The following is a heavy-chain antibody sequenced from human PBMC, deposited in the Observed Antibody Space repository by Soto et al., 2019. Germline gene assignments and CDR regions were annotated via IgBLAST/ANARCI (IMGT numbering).Heavy chain of an antibody. CDR3: ARDVDYDILTGYLGYYFDY. CDR1: GFTFSSYG. Sequence: QVQLVESGGGVVQPGRSLRLSCAASGFTFSSYGMHWVRQAPGKGLEWVAVIWYDGSNKYYAESVNGRFTISRDNSKNTLYLKMNSLRADDTAVYYCARDVDYDILTGYLGYYFDYWGQGTLVTVSS. CDR2: IWYDGSNK. J-gene: IGHJ4*02. D-gene: IGHD3-9*01. V-gene: IGHV3-33*01.